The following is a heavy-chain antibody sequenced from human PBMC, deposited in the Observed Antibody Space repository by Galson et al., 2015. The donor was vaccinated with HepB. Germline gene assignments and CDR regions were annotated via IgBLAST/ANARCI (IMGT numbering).Heavy chain of an antibody. D-gene: IGHD6-13*01. V-gene: IGHV4-59*01. Sequence: SETLSLTCTVSGGSITSYYWSWIRQPPGKGLEWIGYIYYSGSTNYNPSLESRVTISVDTSKNQFSLKLSSVTAADTAVYYCARGLYSTSWPRTGSDYYYGMDVWGQGTTVTVSS. CDR1: GGSITSYY. CDR2: IYYSGST. CDR3: ARGLYSTSWPRTGSDYYYGMDV. J-gene: IGHJ6*02.